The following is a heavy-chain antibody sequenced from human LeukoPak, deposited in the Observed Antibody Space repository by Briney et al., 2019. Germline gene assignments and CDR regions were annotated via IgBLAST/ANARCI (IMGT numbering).Heavy chain of an antibody. J-gene: IGHJ3*02. V-gene: IGHV4-59*12. D-gene: IGHD3-22*01. CDR1: GPSISSYY. Sequence: SQSLSLTCLVYGPSISSYYRSWVRQPPRKGLEWIGSIHNSGETTYNTSLKTRVTISVDTSKNQFSLKLNSVTAADTAVYYCARVHKYYDSSGYYLGAFDIWGQGTMVTVSS. CDR2: IHNSGET. CDR3: ARVHKYYDSSGYYLGAFDI.